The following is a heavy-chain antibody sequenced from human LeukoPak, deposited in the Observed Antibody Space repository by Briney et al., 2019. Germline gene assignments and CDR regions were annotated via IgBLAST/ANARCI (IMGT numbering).Heavy chain of an antibody. CDR3: ARDRPDSSGWYGGFDY. V-gene: IGHV1-46*01. CDR2: INPSGGST. CDR1: GYTFTSYY. D-gene: IGHD6-19*01. Sequence: ASVKVSCKASGYTFTSYYMHWVRQAPGQGLEWMGIINPSGGSTSYAQKFQGRVTITRDTSTSTVYMELSSLRSEDTAVYYCARDRPDSSGWYGGFDYWGQGTLVTVSS. J-gene: IGHJ4*02.